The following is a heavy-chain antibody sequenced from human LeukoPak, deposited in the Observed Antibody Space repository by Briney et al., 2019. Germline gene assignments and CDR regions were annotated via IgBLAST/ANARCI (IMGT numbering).Heavy chain of an antibody. Sequence: SQTLSLTCAFSGDSVSSKSATWNWIRQSPSRGLEWLGRTYYRSKWYTDYAVSLKSRITINADTSKNQFSLQLKSVTPEDTAVYYCARGLRSMDVWDKGTTVTVSS. D-gene: IGHD3-22*01. CDR3: ARGLRSMDV. CDR2: TYYRSKWYT. J-gene: IGHJ6*03. V-gene: IGHV6-1*01. CDR1: GDSVSSKSAT.